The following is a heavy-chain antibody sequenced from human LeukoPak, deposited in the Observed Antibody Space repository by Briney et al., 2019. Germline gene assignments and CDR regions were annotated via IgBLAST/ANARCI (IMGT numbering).Heavy chain of an antibody. J-gene: IGHJ4*02. D-gene: IGHD2-15*01. CDR3: ARKISYISVFDY. Sequence: SETLSLTCTVSGGSISSYYWSWIRQPPGQGLEWIGYISYSGSTNYNPFLESRITISVDTSGNQFSLKLSSVTAADTAVYYCARKISYISVFDYWGQGTLVTVSS. CDR2: ISYSGST. CDR1: GGSISSYY. V-gene: IGHV4-59*01.